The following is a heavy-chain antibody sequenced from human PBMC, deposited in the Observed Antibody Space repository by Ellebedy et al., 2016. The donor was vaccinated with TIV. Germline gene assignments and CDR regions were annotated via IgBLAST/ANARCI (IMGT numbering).Heavy chain of an antibody. CDR1: GFNFRGYW. CDR2: IKQDGSEE. Sequence: PGGSLRLSCAASGFNFRGYWMGWVRQAPGKGLEWVASIKQDGSEELYVDSVRGRFTISRDNAKNSLNLQMSSLRAEDTAVYYCANHIAATGEYYYYYYGMDVWGQGTTVTVSS. J-gene: IGHJ6*02. CDR3: ANHIAATGEYYYYYYGMDV. D-gene: IGHD6-13*01. V-gene: IGHV3-7*01.